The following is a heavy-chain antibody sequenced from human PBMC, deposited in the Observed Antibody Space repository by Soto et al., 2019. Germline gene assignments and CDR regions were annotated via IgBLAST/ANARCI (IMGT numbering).Heavy chain of an antibody. Sequence: GSLRLSCAASVFTFSSNYMSWVRQAPGKGLEWVSVIYSGGSTYYADSVKGRFTISRDNSKNTLYLQMNSLRAEDTAVYYCARARGWQNPFDYWGQGTLVTVSS. J-gene: IGHJ4*02. V-gene: IGHV3-53*01. CDR3: ARARGWQNPFDY. D-gene: IGHD6-19*01. CDR1: VFTFSSNY. CDR2: IYSGGST.